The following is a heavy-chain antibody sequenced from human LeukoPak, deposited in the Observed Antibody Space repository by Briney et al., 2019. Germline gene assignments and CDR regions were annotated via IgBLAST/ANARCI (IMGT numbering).Heavy chain of an antibody. Sequence: GGSLRLXCAASGFTFSSYAMSWVRQAPGKGLEWVSAISGSGGSTYYADSVKGRFTISRDNSKNTLYLQMNSLRAEDTAVYYCAKDSDYDFWSGYTTRHFDYWGQGTLVTVSS. J-gene: IGHJ4*02. CDR2: ISGSGGST. CDR1: GFTFSSYA. V-gene: IGHV3-23*01. D-gene: IGHD3-3*01. CDR3: AKDSDYDFWSGYTTRHFDY.